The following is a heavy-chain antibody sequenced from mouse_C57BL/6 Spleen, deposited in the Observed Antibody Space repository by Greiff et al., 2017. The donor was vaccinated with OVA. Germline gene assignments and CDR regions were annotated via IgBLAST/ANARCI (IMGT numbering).Heavy chain of an antibody. CDR1: GFNITDYY. D-gene: IGHD1-1*01. V-gene: IGHV14-2*01. J-gene: IGHJ4*01. CDR2: IDPEDGET. Sequence: VQLQQSGAELVKPGASVKLSCTASGFNITDYYMHWVKQRTEQGLEWIGRIDPEDGETKYAPKFQGTATITADTSSNTAYLQLSSLTSDDTAVYYCAREWGSSFYAMGYWGQGTSVTVSS. CDR3: AREWGSSFYAMGY.